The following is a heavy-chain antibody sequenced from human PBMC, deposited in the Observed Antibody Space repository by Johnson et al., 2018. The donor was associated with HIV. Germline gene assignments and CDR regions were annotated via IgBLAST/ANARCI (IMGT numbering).Heavy chain of an antibody. V-gene: IGHV3-53*01. CDR1: GFTVNSNY. CDR3: ARGHFAWGWAEAFDL. Sequence: VQLVESGGGLIQPGGSLRLSCAASGFTVNSNYMSWVRQAPGKGLEWVTVIYTGGNTHYADPVKGRFTISRDNSKNTLFLQMNSLRAEAMGVYYCARGHFAWGWAEAFDLWGQGTMVTV. D-gene: IGHD3-9*01. J-gene: IGHJ3*01. CDR2: IYTGGNT.